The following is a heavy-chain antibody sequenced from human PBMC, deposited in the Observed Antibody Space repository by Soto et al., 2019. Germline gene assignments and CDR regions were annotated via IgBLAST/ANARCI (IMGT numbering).Heavy chain of an antibody. V-gene: IGHV3-23*01. D-gene: IGHD3-10*01. J-gene: IGHJ6*03. CDR3: AKDGSYGSEEYYYYYMDV. CDR1: GFTFSSYA. CDR2: ISGSGGST. Sequence: GGSLRLSCAASGFTFSSYAMSWVRQAPGKGLEWVSAISGSGGSTYYADSVKGRFTISRDNSKNTLYLQMNSLRAEDTAVYYCAKDGSYGSEEYYYYYMDVWGKGTTVTVSS.